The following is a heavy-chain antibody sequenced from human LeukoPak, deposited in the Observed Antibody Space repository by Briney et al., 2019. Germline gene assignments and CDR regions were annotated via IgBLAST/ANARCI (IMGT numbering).Heavy chain of an antibody. CDR2: IYHSGST. Sequence: PSETLSLTCIVSGASVSSNYWTWIRQPPGKGLEWIGYIYHSGSTYYNPSLKSRVTISVDRSKNQFSLKLSSVTAADTAVYYCARVRWEGYCSGGSCYFGNYFDYWGQGTLVTVSS. CDR3: ARVRWEGYCSGGSCYFGNYFDY. J-gene: IGHJ4*02. CDR1: GASVSSNY. D-gene: IGHD2-15*01. V-gene: IGHV4-59*02.